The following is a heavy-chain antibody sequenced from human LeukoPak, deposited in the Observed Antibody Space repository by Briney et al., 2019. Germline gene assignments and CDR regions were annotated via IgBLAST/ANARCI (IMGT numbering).Heavy chain of an antibody. Sequence: ASVKVSCKASGHTFTSYDINWVRQATGQGLEWMGWMNPNSGNTGYAQKFQGRVTMTRNTSISTAYMELSSLRSEDTAVYYCARAPYYYDSRKYYVDPWGQGTLVTVSS. CDR3: ARAPYYYDSRKYYVDP. J-gene: IGHJ5*02. CDR1: GHTFTSYD. V-gene: IGHV1-8*01. D-gene: IGHD3-10*01. CDR2: MNPNSGNT.